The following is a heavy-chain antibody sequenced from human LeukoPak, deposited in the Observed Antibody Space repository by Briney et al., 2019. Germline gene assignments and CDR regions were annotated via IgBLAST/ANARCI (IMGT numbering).Heavy chain of an antibody. Sequence: GGSLRLSCEASGFIFSSYAMHWVRQAPGKGLEWVAVISYDGSNKYYADSVKGRLTISRDNSKNTLNLQMNSLRIEDTAVYYCARSLGSSGWYRSYYFDCWGQGSLVTVSS. D-gene: IGHD6-19*01. CDR2: ISYDGSNK. V-gene: IGHV3-30*04. J-gene: IGHJ4*02. CDR1: GFIFSSYA. CDR3: ARSLGSSGWYRSYYFDC.